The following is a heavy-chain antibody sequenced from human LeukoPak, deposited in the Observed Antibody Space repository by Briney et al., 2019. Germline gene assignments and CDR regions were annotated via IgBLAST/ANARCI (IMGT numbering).Heavy chain of an antibody. V-gene: IGHV3-23*01. J-gene: IGHJ6*02. CDR2: ISGSGGST. CDR3: AKTGGSGSYDYYGMDV. Sequence: GGSLRLSCAASGFTFSSYAMSWVRQAPGKGLEWVSAISGSGGSTYYADSVKGRFTISRDNSKNTLYLQMNSLRAEDTAVYYCAKTGGSGSYDYYGMDVWGQGTTVTVSS. D-gene: IGHD3-10*01. CDR1: GFTFSSYA.